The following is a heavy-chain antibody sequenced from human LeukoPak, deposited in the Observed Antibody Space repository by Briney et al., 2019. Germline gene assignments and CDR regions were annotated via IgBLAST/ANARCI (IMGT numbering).Heavy chain of an antibody. J-gene: IGHJ4*02. D-gene: IGHD3-9*01. CDR2: IRPEGTTT. CDR3: ARDLDWILFDY. Sequence: GGSLRLSCAASGFTFSSYAMHWVRQAPGKGLVWVARIRPEGTTTAYADSVKGRFTISRDNAKNTLFLQMNSLSAEDTAVYYCARDLDWILFDYWGQGTLVTVSS. CDR1: GFTFSSYA. V-gene: IGHV3-74*03.